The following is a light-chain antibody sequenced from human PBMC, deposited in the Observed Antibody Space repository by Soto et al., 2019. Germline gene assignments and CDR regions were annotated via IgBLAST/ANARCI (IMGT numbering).Light chain of an antibody. J-gene: IGKJ5*01. V-gene: IGKV3-15*01. CDR2: GSS. CDR1: QGIGET. CDR3: QQYSNWPPAIT. Sequence: EIVIRQSPATLSVSPDEGATLSCRASQGIGETLAWFQRKPGQPPRLLIYGSSTRATGVPDRFSGSGSGTEFTLIISSLQSEDVALYYCQQYSNWPPAITFGQGTRLEIK.